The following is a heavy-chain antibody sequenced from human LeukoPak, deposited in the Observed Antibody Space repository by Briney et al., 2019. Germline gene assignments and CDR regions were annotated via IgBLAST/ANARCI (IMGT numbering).Heavy chain of an antibody. V-gene: IGHV1-69*04. CDR3: ATTNDGGGYQWGDFFDF. CDR2: IIPNLGTT. J-gene: IGHJ4*02. Sequence: RASVTVSCKASGGTSNSHAISWVRQAPGQGLEGMGRIIPNLGTTNRAQNFQDRVTLTADKSTNTAYMELTSLTSDDTAVYYCATTNDGGGYQWGDFFDFWGQGTLVTVSS. D-gene: IGHD3-22*01. CDR1: GGTSNSHA.